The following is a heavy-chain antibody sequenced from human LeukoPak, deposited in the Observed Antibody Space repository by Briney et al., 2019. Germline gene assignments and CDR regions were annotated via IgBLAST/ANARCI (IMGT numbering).Heavy chain of an antibody. CDR2: ISAYNGST. V-gene: IGHV1-18*01. CDR3: ARKIVSIAVAGAFDY. D-gene: IGHD6-19*01. J-gene: IGHJ4*02. CDR1: GYTFTSYG. Sequence: GASVKVSCKASGYTFTSYGISWVRQAPGQGLEWMGWISAYNGSTNYAQKLQGRVTMTTDTSTSTAYMELRSLRSDDTAVYYCARKIVSIAVAGAFDYWGQGTLVTVSS.